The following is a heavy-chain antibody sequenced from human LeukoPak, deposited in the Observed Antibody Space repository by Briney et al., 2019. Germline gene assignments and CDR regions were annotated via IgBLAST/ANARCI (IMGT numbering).Heavy chain of an antibody. V-gene: IGHV3-20*04. Sequence: PGGSLRLSCAASGFTLDDYGMSWVRKAPGKGLEWVSGINWNGGSTGYADSVKGRFTISRDNAKNSLYLQMNSLRAEDTALYYCARGRRITMVRGATYYFDYWGQGTLVTVSS. CDR2: INWNGGST. CDR1: GFTLDDYG. CDR3: ARGRRITMVRGATYYFDY. D-gene: IGHD3-10*01. J-gene: IGHJ4*02.